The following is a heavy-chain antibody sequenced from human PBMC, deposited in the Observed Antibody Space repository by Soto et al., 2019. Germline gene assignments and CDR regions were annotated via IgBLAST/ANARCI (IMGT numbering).Heavy chain of an antibody. CDR3: AKDGNSNGDYYDY. D-gene: IGHD1-1*01. CDR2: ISYDGSNK. CDR1: GFTFSSYG. V-gene: IGHV3-30*18. Sequence: QVQLVESGGGVVQPGRSLRLSCAASGFTFSSYGMHWVRQAPGKGLEWVAVISYDGSNKYYADSVKGRFTISRDNSKNTLYLQMNSLRAEDTAVYYCAKDGNSNGDYYDYWGQGTLVTVSS. J-gene: IGHJ4*02.